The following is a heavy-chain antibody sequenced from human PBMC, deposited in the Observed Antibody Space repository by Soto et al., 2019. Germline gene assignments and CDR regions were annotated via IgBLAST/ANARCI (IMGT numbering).Heavy chain of an antibody. V-gene: IGHV1-18*04. D-gene: IGHD4-17*01. CDR1: HATFTGYT. J-gene: IGHJ5*02. CDR2: ISSLSGNT. Sequence: QVHLVQSETEVKEPGASVTVSCKTSHATFTGYTINWVRQAPGQGLEWLGWISSLSGNTYYARDFQGRLTMTTNTSAPTAYMELRSLRSDDTAVYFCARGTVTSGRWFGPWGQGTLVTVSS. CDR3: ARGTVTSGRWFGP.